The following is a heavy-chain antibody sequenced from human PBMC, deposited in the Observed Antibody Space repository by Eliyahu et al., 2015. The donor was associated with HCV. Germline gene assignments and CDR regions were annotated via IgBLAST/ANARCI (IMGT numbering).Heavy chain of an antibody. J-gene: IGHJ5*02. Sequence: QVQLQESGPGLVKPSETLSLTCXVSGXXXXXYHWSWIRQPPGKGLEWIGYIHYRGSTNYNPSLKSRVTISIDTSKNQFSLKLTSVTAADTAMYYCASGGGGIAVTGTGGWFDPWGQGTLVTVSS. CDR1: GXXXXXYH. V-gene: IGHV4-59*01. D-gene: IGHD6-19*01. CDR2: IHYRGST. CDR3: ASGGGGIAVTGTGGWFDP.